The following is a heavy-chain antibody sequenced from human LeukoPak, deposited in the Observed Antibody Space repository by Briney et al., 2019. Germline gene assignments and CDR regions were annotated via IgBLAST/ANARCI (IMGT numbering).Heavy chain of an antibody. Sequence: GGSLRLSCTASGFTFSTYWMSWVRQAPGKGREWGASMNQDGSGRHYSDSVKGRFTISRDNAKNSVSLQMNSLRVEDTALYYCTREDRVGGSLDAWGQGTLVT. V-gene: IGHV3-7*01. CDR2: MNQDGSGR. CDR1: GFTFSTYW. D-gene: IGHD1-26*01. J-gene: IGHJ5*02. CDR3: TREDRVGGSLDA.